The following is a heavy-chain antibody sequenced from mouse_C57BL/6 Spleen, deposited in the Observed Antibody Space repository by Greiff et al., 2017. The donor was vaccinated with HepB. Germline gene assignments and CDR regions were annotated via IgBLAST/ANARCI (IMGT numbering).Heavy chain of an antibody. J-gene: IGHJ2*01. Sequence: QVQLQQSGAELVKPGASVKMSCKASGYTFTSYWITWVKQRPGQGLEWIGDIYPGSGSTNYNEKFKSKATLTVDTSSSTAYMQLSSLTSEDSAVYYCARHTTVVAHYFDYWGQGTTLTVSS. CDR2: IYPGSGST. CDR3: ARHTTVVAHYFDY. CDR1: GYTFTSYW. D-gene: IGHD1-1*01. V-gene: IGHV1-55*01.